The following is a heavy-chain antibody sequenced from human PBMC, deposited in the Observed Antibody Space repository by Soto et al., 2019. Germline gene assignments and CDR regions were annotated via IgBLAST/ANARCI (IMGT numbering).Heavy chain of an antibody. D-gene: IGHD3-22*01. Sequence: QVQLQESGPGLVKPSETLSLTCTVSGGSVSSGSYYWSWIRQPPGKGLEWIGYIYYSGSTNYNPSRKSRVTISVDTSKNQFSLKLSSVTAADTAVYYCARAGNYYDSSGYSDYWGQGTLVTVSS. CDR3: ARAGNYYDSSGYSDY. J-gene: IGHJ4*02. V-gene: IGHV4-61*01. CDR2: IYYSGST. CDR1: GGSVSSGSYY.